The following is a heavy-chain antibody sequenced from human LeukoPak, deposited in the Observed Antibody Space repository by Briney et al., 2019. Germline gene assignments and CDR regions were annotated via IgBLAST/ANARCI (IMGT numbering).Heavy chain of an antibody. J-gene: IGHJ3*02. Sequence: GGSLRLSCAASGFTFTSYTMSWVRQAPGKGLEWVSTISGSGGSTDYADSVKGRFTISRDNSKNTVYVQMNSLRAEDTAVYYCARGVRGRAFDIWGQGTMVTVSS. D-gene: IGHD3-10*02. CDR1: GFTFTSYT. CDR3: ARGVRGRAFDI. V-gene: IGHV3-23*01. CDR2: ISGSGGST.